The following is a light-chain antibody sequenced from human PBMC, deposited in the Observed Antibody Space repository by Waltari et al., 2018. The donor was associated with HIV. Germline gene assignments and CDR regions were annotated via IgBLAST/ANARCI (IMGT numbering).Light chain of an antibody. CDR3: QQFHNWPRT. J-gene: IGKJ1*01. V-gene: IGKV3-11*01. CDR2: DAS. Sequence: EIVLTQFPATLSLSSGERATLSCRASQSVSSYLAWYQQKPGQAPRLLIYDASNRAAGIPARFSGSGSGTDFTLTISSLETEDFAIYYCQQFHNWPRTFGQGTKVEIK. CDR1: QSVSSY.